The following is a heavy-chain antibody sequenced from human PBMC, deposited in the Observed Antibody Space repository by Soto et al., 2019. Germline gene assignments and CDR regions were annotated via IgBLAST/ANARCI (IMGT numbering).Heavy chain of an antibody. V-gene: IGHV4-59*01. CDR1: GGSISSYY. D-gene: IGHD3-22*01. CDR3: ARTATHYYDSSGYYYEGPGAFGY. CDR2: IYYSGST. Sequence: SETLSLTCTVSGGSISSYYWSWIRQPPGKGLEWIGYIYYSGSTNYNPSLKSRVTISVDTSKNQFSLKLSSVTAADTAVYYCARTATHYYDSSGYYYEGPGAFGYWGQGTLVTVSS. J-gene: IGHJ4*02.